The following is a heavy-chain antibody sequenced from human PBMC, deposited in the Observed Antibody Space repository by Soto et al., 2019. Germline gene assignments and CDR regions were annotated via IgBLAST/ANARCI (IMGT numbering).Heavy chain of an antibody. Sequence: PGGSLRLSCTASGFTFGDYAMSWVRQAPGKGLEWVGFIRSKAYGGTTEYAASVKGRFTISRDDSKSIAYLQMNSLKTEDTAVYYCTRDSQTLKLHYYYYGMDVWGQGTTVTVSS. CDR3: TRDSQTLKLHYYYYGMDV. CDR1: GFTFGDYA. CDR2: IRSKAYGGTT. V-gene: IGHV3-49*04. J-gene: IGHJ6*02.